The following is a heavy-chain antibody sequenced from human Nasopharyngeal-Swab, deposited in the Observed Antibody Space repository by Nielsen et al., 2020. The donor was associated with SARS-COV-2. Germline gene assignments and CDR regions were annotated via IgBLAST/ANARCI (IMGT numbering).Heavy chain of an antibody. CDR1: GFTFSDYY. CDR3: AREIDSRGGDAFDI. D-gene: IGHD3-22*01. V-gene: IGHV3-11*05. CDR2: ISSSSSYT. Sequence: GESLKISCAASGFTFSDYYMSWICQAPGKGLEWVSYISSSSSYTNYADSVKGRFTISRDNAKNSLYLQMNSLRAEDTAVYYCAREIDSRGGDAFDIWGQGTMVTVSS. J-gene: IGHJ3*02.